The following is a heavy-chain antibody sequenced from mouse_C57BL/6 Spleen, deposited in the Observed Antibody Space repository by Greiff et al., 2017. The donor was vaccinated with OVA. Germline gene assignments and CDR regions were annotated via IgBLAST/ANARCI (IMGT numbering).Heavy chain of an antibody. CDR3: ARGERSSYDAMDY. CDR1: GFNIKNTY. Sequence: VQLKESVAELVRPGASVKLSCTASGFNIKNTYMHWVKQRPEQGLEWIGRIDPANGNTKYAPKFQGKATITADTSSNTAYLQLSSLTSEDTSIYYCARGERSSYDAMDYWGQGTSVTVSS. J-gene: IGHJ4*01. D-gene: IGHD1-1*01. V-gene: IGHV14-3*01. CDR2: IDPANGNT.